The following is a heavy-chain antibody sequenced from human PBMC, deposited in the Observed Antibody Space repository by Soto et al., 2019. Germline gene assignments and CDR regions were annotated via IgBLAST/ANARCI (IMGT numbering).Heavy chain of an antibody. D-gene: IGHD4-17*01. CDR2: IIPIFGTA. CDR1: GGTFSSYA. CDR3: ARDFGGPTVTLFGY. J-gene: IGHJ4*02. Sequence: GASVKVSCKASGGTFSSYAISWVRQAPGQGLEWMGGIIPIFGTANYAQKFQGRVTITADESTSTAYMELSSLRSEDTAVYYCARDFGGPTVTLFGYWGQGTLVTVSS. V-gene: IGHV1-69*13.